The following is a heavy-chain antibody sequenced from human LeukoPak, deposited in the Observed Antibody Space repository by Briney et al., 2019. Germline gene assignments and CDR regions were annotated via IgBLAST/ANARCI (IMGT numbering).Heavy chain of an antibody. V-gene: IGHV4-34*01. CDR2: INHSGST. Sequence: PSETLPLTCAVYGGSFSGYYWSWLRQPPGKGLEWIGEINHSGSTNYNPSLKSRVTISVDTSKNEFSLNLTSVTAADTAIYYCARGLASGYPPIPFDYWGQGTLVTVSS. CDR3: ARGLASGYPPIPFDY. D-gene: IGHD3-3*01. J-gene: IGHJ4*02. CDR1: GGSFSGYY.